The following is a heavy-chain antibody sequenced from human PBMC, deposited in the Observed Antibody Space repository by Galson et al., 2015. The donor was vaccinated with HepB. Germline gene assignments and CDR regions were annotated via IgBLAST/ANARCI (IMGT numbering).Heavy chain of an antibody. CDR1: GFIFRHHA. V-gene: IGHV3-23*01. J-gene: IGHJ5*02. D-gene: IGHD3-16*01. CDR3: VKEGSWFGGDWFDP. Sequence: SLRLSCAGSGFIFRHHAMAWIRQAPGKGLEWVSGINGRGSIRSYSGAVKGRFSISRDNSKDTVFLQMDNLRAEDTAVYYCVKEGSWFGGDWFDPWGQGALVTVS. CDR2: INGRGSIR.